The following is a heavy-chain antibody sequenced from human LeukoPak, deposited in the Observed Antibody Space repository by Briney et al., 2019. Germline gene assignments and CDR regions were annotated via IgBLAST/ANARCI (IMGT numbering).Heavy chain of an antibody. V-gene: IGHV3-66*01. J-gene: IGHJ3*02. CDR3: ARGSRSGVVERDAFDI. CDR1: EFIVSINY. CDR2: IYSRGDT. Sequence: QPGGSLRLSCAASEFIVSINYMTWVRQAPGEGLEWVSLIYSRGDTKYADSVKGRFTISRDNSKNTLYLQMSSLRTEDTAVYYCARGSRSGVVERDAFDIWGQGTMVTVSS. D-gene: IGHD3-3*01.